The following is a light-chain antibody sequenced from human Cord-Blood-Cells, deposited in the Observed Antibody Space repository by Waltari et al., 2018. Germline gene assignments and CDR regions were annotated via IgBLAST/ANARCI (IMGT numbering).Light chain of an antibody. Sequence: QSALTQPASVSGSPGQSITISCTGTSSDVGSYNLVSWYQPHPGKAPKRIIYEVSKLPSGVSKRLSGSNACNTASLTISWLQAEDEADYYCCSYAGSITYVFGTGTKVTVL. CDR2: EVS. CDR1: SSDVGSYNL. V-gene: IGLV2-23*02. CDR3: CSYAGSITYV. J-gene: IGLJ1*01.